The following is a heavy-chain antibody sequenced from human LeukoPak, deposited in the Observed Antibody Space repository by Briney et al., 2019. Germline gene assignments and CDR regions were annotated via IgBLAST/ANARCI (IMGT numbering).Heavy chain of an antibody. CDR1: GGSINNYY. CDR2: VYYNGNT. CDR3: ARDPRPNRNSWFDT. V-gene: IGHV4-59*01. Sequence: SETLSLTCTVSGGSINNYYWNWIRQPPGKGPEWIGHVYYNGNTMYNPSLKDRLIISLHTSENQFSLKLTSVSAADTALYYCARDPRPNRNSWFDTWGQGILVTVSS. J-gene: IGHJ5*02. D-gene: IGHD1-14*01.